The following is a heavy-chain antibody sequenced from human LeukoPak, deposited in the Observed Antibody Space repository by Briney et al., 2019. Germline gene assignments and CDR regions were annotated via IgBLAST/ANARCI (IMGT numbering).Heavy chain of an antibody. V-gene: IGHV3-48*03. CDR1: GFTFSSYE. D-gene: IGHD2-15*01. J-gene: IGHJ4*02. CDR2: ISSSSSTM. Sequence: GGSLRLSCAASGFTFSSYEMNWVRQAPGEGLEGVSYISSSSSTMYYADSVKGRFTISRDNAKNSLYLQMNSLRAEDTAVYYCARARDAGYCSGGSCYSILAYWGQGILVTVSS. CDR3: ARARDAGYCSGGSCYSILAY.